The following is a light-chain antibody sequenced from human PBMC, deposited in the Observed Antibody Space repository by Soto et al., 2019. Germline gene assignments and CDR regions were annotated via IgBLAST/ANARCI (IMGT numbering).Light chain of an antibody. CDR1: QIIGSS. V-gene: IGKV1-5*01. Sequence: DIQMTQSPSTRSASIGDRVTITCRASQIIGSSLAWYQHKPGKAPKLLIYDALPLQSGVPSRYSGSESGTEVTRTLSSLQPGDSATYYCQQYYSYPYTFGQGTKLEI. CDR2: DAL. CDR3: QQYYSYPYT. J-gene: IGKJ2*01.